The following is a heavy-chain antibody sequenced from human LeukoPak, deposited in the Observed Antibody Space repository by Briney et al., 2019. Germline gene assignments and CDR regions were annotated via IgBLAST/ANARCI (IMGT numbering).Heavy chain of an antibody. D-gene: IGHD1-1*01. CDR1: GFSFSSNW. CDR3: ARLGLEVGGPNWFDP. J-gene: IGHJ5*02. V-gene: IGHV3-7*01. Sequence: GGSLRLSCAAPGFSFSSNWMGWVRQAPGKGLEWVAHMKRDGSQKYYLDSVKGRFTISRDNAKNSLYLQMNSLRVEDTAVYYCARLGLEVGGPNWFDPWGQGTLVTVSS. CDR2: MKRDGSQK.